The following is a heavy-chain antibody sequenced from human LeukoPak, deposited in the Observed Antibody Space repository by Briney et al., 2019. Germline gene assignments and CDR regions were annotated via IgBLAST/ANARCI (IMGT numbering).Heavy chain of an antibody. J-gene: IGHJ6*03. D-gene: IGHD6-19*01. CDR2: VNPNSGNT. V-gene: IGHV1-8*01. CDR3: ASLQWLAPGNYYYMDV. Sequence: ASVKVSCKASGYTFTSYDINWVRQATGQGLEWMGWVNPNSGNTGYAQKFQGRVTMTRNTSISTAYMELSSLRSEDTAVYYCASLQWLAPGNYYYMDVWGKGTTVTVSS. CDR1: GYTFTSYD.